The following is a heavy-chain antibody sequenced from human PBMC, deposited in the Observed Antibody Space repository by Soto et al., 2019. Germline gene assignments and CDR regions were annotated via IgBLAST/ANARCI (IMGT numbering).Heavy chain of an antibody. CDR2: ISITAGTI. Sequence: GGSLRLACTASGFTCSFYPMSLVRQSPGKGLECVAGISITAGTIYYAETVKGRFTISRDNYKNTLYIKMDSLRAEDTAVYYCANWRRSGRDLCGQG. D-gene: IGHD2-21*01. J-gene: IGHJ1*01. V-gene: IGHV3-23*01. CDR3: ANWRRSGRDL. CDR1: GFTCSFYP.